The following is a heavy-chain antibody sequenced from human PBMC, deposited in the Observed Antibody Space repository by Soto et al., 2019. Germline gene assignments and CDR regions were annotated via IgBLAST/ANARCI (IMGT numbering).Heavy chain of an antibody. Sequence: APGKGLDWVANIKQDGSEKYYVDSVKGRFTISRDNAKNSLYLQMNSLRAEDTAVYYCARVGRSSGSLGYWGQGTLVTVSS. D-gene: IGHD6-19*01. J-gene: IGHJ4*02. CDR2: IKQDGSEK. CDR3: ARVGRSSGSLGY. V-gene: IGHV3-7*01.